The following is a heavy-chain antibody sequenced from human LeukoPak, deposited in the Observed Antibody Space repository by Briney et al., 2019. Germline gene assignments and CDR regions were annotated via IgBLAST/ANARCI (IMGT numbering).Heavy chain of an antibody. D-gene: IGHD1-1*01. CDR2: LKGDESAI. Sequence: GGSLRLSCAASRFTVSSNYMSWVRQAPGKGLEWVATLKGDESAIFYLASVKGRFTISRDNARNLLFLQMNTLRAEDTAVYYCAKLLGDVTTYDYWGQGALVTVSS. CDR1: RFTVSSNY. V-gene: IGHV3-7*01. CDR3: AKLLGDVTTYDY. J-gene: IGHJ4*02.